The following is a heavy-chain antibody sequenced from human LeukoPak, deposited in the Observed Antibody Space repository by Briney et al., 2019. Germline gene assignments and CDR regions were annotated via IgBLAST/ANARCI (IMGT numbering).Heavy chain of an antibody. V-gene: IGHV6-1*01. J-gene: IGHJ6*02. CDR1: GDSVSSISVA. CDR3: ALARSEYHYGMDV. Sequence: SQTLSLTCAISGDSVSSISVACNWIRQSPSRVLELLGRTYYKSKWYNEYAVSVKGRININPDTSKNHFSLQLNSVTPEDTAVYYCALARSEYHYGMDVWGQGATVTVSS. CDR2: TYYKSKWYN.